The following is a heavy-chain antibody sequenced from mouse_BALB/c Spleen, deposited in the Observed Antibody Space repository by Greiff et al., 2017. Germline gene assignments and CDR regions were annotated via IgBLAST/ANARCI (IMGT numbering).Heavy chain of an antibody. D-gene: IGHD1-1*01. V-gene: IGHV2-9*02. CDR3: ARDPHYYGSSQYYFDY. CDR2: IWAGGST. CDR1: GFSLTSYG. J-gene: IGHJ2*01. Sequence: QVQLKQSGPGLVAPSQSLSITCTVSGFSLTSYGVHWVRQPPGKGLEWLGVIWAGGSTNYNSALMSRLSISKDNSKSQVFLKMNSLQTDDTAMYYCARDPHYYGSSQYYFDYWGQGTTLTVSS.